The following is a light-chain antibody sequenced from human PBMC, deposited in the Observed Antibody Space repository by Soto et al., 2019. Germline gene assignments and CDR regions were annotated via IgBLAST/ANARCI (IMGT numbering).Light chain of an antibody. CDR2: SNN. J-gene: IGLJ1*01. Sequence: QSVLPKPPSASGTPCKRLTISCSGNRSNIGSNTVSWYQQLPGTAPKLLIYSNNRRPSGVPERFSGSNSGTSASLAISGLQSEDEADYYCAAWDDSLNGFYVFGTGT. CDR3: AAWDDSLNGFYV. V-gene: IGLV1-44*01. CDR1: RSNIGSNT.